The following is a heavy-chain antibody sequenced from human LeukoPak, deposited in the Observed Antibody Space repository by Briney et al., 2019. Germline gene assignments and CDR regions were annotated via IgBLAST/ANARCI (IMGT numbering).Heavy chain of an antibody. CDR1: GGTFSSYT. CDR2: IIPILGIA. CDR3: ASYLIAVAGSFDY. V-gene: IGHV1-69*02. J-gene: IGHJ4*02. D-gene: IGHD6-19*01. Sequence: SVKVSCKASGGTFSSYTISWVRQAPGQGLEWMGRIIPILGIANYARKFQGRVTITADKSTSTAYMELSSLRSEDAAVYYCASYLIAVAGSFDYWGQGTLVTVSS.